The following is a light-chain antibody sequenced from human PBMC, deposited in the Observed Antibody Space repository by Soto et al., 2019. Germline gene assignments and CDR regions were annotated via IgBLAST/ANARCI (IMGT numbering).Light chain of an antibody. CDR1: QTIMTY. CDR2: AAS. V-gene: IGKV1-39*01. Sequence: DIQMTQSPSSLSASVGDRVTITCLASQTIMTYLNWYQLKPGKPPRLLIYAASSLQSGVPSRFSGSGSGTDFTLTISSLQPEDFATYSCLQSYNSPQTFGRGTKVDI. CDR3: LQSYNSPQT. J-gene: IGKJ1*01.